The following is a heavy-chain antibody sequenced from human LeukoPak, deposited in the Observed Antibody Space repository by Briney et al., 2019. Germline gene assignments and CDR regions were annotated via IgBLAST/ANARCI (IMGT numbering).Heavy chain of an antibody. J-gene: IGHJ4*02. V-gene: IGHV4-34*01. D-gene: IGHD5-24*01. CDR1: GGSFSGYY. CDR3: ARDLSSQNGYSTVFDY. Sequence: SETLSLTCAVYGGSFSGYYWSWIRQPPGKGLEWIGEINHSGSTNYNPSLKSRVTISVDTSKNQFSLKLSSVTAADTAVYYCARDLSSQNGYSTVFDYWGQGTLVTVSS. CDR2: INHSGST.